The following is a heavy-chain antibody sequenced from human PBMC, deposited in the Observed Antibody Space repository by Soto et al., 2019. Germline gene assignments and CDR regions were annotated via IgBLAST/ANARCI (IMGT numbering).Heavy chain of an antibody. J-gene: IGHJ4*02. CDR3: AKERPTTTAFVY. V-gene: IGHV3-23*01. D-gene: IGHD1-1*01. Sequence: PGGSLRLSFAASGFTFSRDGMSWVRQAPGKGLEWVSLITDNGGSTYYADSVKGRFTISRDNTKNPLFLQMNSLRAEDTAVYYCAKERPTTTAFVYGYPGALVEVSS. CDR2: ITDNGGST. CDR1: GFTFSRDG.